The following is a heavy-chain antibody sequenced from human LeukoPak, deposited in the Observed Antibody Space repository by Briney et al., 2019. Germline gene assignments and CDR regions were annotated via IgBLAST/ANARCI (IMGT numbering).Heavy chain of an antibody. CDR1: GGSISGFY. CDR3: AREYGDLDY. CDR2: IYPSGGT. V-gene: IGHV4-4*07. D-gene: IGHD2-21*01. J-gene: IGHJ4*02. Sequence: PSETLSLTCTVSGGSISGFYWSWMRQPAGEGLEWIGRIYPSGGTNYNPSLKSRVTMSTDTSKNQFSLKLRSVTAADTAVYYCAREYGDLDYWGQGTLVTVSS.